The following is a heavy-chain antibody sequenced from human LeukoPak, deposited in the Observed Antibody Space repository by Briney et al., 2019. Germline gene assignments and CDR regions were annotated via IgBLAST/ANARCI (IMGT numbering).Heavy chain of an antibody. D-gene: IGHD3-3*01. Sequence: GGSLRLSCAASGFTFSSYGMHWVRQAPGKGLEWVAFIRYDGSNKYYADSVKGRFTISRDNSKNTLYLQMDSLRAEDTAAYYCAKDIGLRFLEWLSDYWGQGTLVTVSA. CDR2: IRYDGSNK. J-gene: IGHJ4*02. CDR3: AKDIGLRFLEWLSDY. V-gene: IGHV3-30*02. CDR1: GFTFSSYG.